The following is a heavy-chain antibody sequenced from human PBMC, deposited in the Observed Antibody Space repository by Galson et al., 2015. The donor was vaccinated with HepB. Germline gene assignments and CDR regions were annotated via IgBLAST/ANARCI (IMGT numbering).Heavy chain of an antibody. CDR3: ARSLHRGASADCTGGSCYGGAFDT. Sequence: SETLSLTCTVFAGSITTNYWSWIRQSPGKGLEWIGYIYYSRSTKYNPSLKSRVTISVDTSKNQFSLNLNSVTDTDTALYYCARSLHRGASADCTGGSCYGGAFDTWVRGTMVTVSS. CDR2: IYYSRST. CDR1: AGSITTNY. D-gene: IGHD2-15*01. J-gene: IGHJ3*02. V-gene: IGHV4-59*01.